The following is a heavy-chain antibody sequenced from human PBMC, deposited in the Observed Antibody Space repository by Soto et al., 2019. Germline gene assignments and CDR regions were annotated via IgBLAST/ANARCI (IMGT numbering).Heavy chain of an antibody. J-gene: IGHJ6*02. CDR2: IYHSGST. CDR1: GGSISSYY. V-gene: IGHV4-59*01. Sequence: PSETLSLTCTVSGGSISSYYWSWIRQPPGKGLEWIGYIYHSGSTNYNPSLKSRVTISIDTSKNQFSLKLSSVTAADTAVYYCARVRSDYSNYYYYYYGMDVRGQGTTVTVSS. CDR3: ARVRSDYSNYYYYYYGMDV. D-gene: IGHD4-4*01.